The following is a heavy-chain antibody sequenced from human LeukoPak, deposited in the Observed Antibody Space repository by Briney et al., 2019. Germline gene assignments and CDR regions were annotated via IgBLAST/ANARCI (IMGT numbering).Heavy chain of an antibody. CDR3: ARDGPSEYYDSSGYLHGDY. CDR1: GYTFTGYY. Sequence: ASVKVSCKASGYTFTGYYMHWVRQAPGQGLEWMGWINPNSGGTNYAQKFQGRVTMTRDTSISTAYMELRSLRSDDTAVYYCARDGPSEYYDSSGYLHGDYWGQGTLVTVSS. J-gene: IGHJ4*02. V-gene: IGHV1-2*02. CDR2: INPNSGGT. D-gene: IGHD3-22*01.